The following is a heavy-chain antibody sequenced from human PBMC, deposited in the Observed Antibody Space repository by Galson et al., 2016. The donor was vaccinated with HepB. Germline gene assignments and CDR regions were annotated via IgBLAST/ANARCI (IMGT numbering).Heavy chain of an antibody. CDR3: GRWRSGRPDS. J-gene: IGHJ4*02. CDR2: TKNKAQSYTT. CDR1: GFILSEHY. D-gene: IGHD1-26*01. V-gene: IGHV3-72*01. Sequence: SLRLSCAVSGFILSEHYVDWVRQAPGKGLEWVGRTKNKAQSYTTEYAASVKGRFTISRDDSKNSVFLQMDSLRTEDTAVYFCGRWRSGRPDSWGQGTLVTVSS.